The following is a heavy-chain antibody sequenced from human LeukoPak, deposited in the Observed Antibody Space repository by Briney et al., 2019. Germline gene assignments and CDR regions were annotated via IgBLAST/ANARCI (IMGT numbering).Heavy chain of an antibody. Sequence: KASGTLSLTCTVSGGSITSSGYYWGWIRQPPGKGLEWIGSIYYSGSTYYNPSLKSRVTISVDTSKNQFSLKLSSVTAADTAVYYCARGASGPKDYWGQGTLVTISS. CDR3: ARGASGPKDY. J-gene: IGHJ4*02. D-gene: IGHD1-26*01. CDR2: IYYSGST. V-gene: IGHV4-39*07. CDR1: GGSITSSGYY.